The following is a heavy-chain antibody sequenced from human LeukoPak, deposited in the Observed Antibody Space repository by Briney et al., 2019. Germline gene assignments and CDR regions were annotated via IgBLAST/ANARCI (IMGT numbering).Heavy chain of an antibody. Sequence: SETLSLTCTVSGGSISSYYWSWIRQPPGKGLEWIGRIYNSGSTNYNPSLKSRVTMSVDASKNQFSLKLSSVTAADTAVYYCARVGDYALKDWGQGTLVTVSS. J-gene: IGHJ4*02. CDR2: IYNSGST. CDR3: ARVGDYALKD. CDR1: GGSISSYY. D-gene: IGHD3-16*01. V-gene: IGHV4-4*07.